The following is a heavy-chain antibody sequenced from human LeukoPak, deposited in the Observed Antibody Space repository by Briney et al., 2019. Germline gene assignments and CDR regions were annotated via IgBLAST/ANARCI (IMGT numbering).Heavy chain of an antibody. V-gene: IGHV3-21*01. J-gene: IGHJ4*02. D-gene: IGHD3-10*01. Sequence: PGGSLRLSCAASGFTFSSYSMNWVRQAPGKGLEWVSSISSSSSYIYYADSVKGRFTISRDNAKNSLYLQMNSLRAEDTAVYYCARSAYGSGRSDFDYWGQGTLVTVSS. CDR3: ARSAYGSGRSDFDY. CDR2: ISSSSSYI. CDR1: GFTFSSYS.